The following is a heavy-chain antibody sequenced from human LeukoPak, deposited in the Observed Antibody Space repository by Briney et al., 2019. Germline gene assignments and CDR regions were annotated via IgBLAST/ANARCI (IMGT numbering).Heavy chain of an antibody. Sequence: ASVKVSCKVSGYTLTELSMHWVRQAPGKGLEWMGGFDPEDGETIYAQKFQGRVTITADKSTSTAYMELSSLRSEDTAVYYCAREGIAAAGPTGGNWLDPWGQGTLVTVSS. V-gene: IGHV1-24*01. CDR3: AREGIAAAGPTGGNWLDP. D-gene: IGHD6-13*01. CDR2: FDPEDGET. J-gene: IGHJ5*02. CDR1: GYTLTELS.